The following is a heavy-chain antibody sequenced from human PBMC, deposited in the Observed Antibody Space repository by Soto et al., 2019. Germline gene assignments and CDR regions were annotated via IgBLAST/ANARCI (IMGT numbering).Heavy chain of an antibody. CDR1: GVSIISNKW. D-gene: IGHD2-2*01. CDR3: ARDDHIVVVPTSLGAMDV. J-gene: IGHJ6*02. CDR2: IYHSGST. Sequence: PSETLSLTCAVYGVSIISNKWWSWVRQPPGKGLEWIGEIYHSGSTNYNPSLKSRVTISLDKSKNQFSLKLTSVTAADSAVYYCARDDHIVVVPTSLGAMDVWGQGTTVTVSS. V-gene: IGHV4-4*02.